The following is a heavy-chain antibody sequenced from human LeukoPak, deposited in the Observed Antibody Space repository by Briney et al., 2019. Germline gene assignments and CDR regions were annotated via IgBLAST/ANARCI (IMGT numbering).Heavy chain of an antibody. CDR2: ISSSSSYI. CDR3: ARPLSGTTDFDY. J-gene: IGHJ4*02. CDR1: GFTFSSYT. D-gene: IGHD1-20*01. Sequence: GGPLRLSCAASGFTFSSYTMHWLRQAPGKGLEWVSLISSSSSYIFYADSVKGRFTISRDNAKKSLYLQMNSLRAEDTAVYYCARPLSGTTDFDYWGQGTLVTVSS. V-gene: IGHV3-21*01.